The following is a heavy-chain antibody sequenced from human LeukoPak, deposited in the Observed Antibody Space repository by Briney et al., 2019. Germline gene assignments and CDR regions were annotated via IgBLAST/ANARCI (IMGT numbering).Heavy chain of an antibody. CDR3: AKWEFVVVPAAKGDAFDI. CDR1: GFTFSSYG. J-gene: IGHJ3*02. Sequence: GGSLRLSCAASGFTFSSYGMHWVRQAPGKGLEWVAVISYDGSNKYYADSVKGRFTISRGNSKNTLYLQMNSLRAEDTAVYYCAKWEFVVVPAAKGDAFDIWGQGTMVTVSS. V-gene: IGHV3-30*18. D-gene: IGHD2-2*01. CDR2: ISYDGSNK.